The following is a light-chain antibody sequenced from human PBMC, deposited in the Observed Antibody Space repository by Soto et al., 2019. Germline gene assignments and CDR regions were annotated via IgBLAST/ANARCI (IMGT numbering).Light chain of an antibody. J-gene: IGKJ1*01. V-gene: IGKV1-5*01. CDR3: QQYNSYSEA. CDR1: QTIFNW. Sequence: DIQMTQSPSTLSASVGDRVTITCRASQTIFNWLAWYQRKPGRAPNLLIYDASSWQSGVPSTFSGSGSGTEFTLTISSLQPGDFATYYCQQYNSYSEAFGQGTKVDIK. CDR2: DAS.